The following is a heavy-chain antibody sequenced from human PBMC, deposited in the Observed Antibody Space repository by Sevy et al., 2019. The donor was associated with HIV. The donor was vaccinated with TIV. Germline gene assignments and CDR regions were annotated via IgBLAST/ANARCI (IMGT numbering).Heavy chain of an antibody. CDR2: IYHSGST. V-gene: IGHV4-30-2*01. CDR1: GGSISSGGYS. J-gene: IGHJ4*02. D-gene: IGHD1-1*01. Sequence: SETLSLTCAVSGGSISSGGYSWSWIRQPPGKGLEWIGYIYHSGSTYYNPSLKSRVTISVDRSKNQFSLKLSSVTAADAAVYYCARGVKWNDEPNYFDYWGQGTLVTVPS. CDR3: ARGVKWNDEPNYFDY.